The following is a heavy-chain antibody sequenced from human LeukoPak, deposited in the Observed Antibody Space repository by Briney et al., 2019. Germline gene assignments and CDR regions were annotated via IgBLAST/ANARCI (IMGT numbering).Heavy chain of an antibody. D-gene: IGHD4-23*01. CDR2: IGGPTET. CDR3: AKDATPRNSIWDYFGK. V-gene: IGHV3-23*01. Sequence: GGSLRLSCVASGFIFDICAMSWVRQAPGKGPEWVSSIGGPTETFYSDSVKGRFTVSRDNSQNTLYLQMNSPRAEDTAVYYCAKDATPRNSIWDYFGKWGQGALVTVST. CDR1: GFIFDICA. J-gene: IGHJ4*02.